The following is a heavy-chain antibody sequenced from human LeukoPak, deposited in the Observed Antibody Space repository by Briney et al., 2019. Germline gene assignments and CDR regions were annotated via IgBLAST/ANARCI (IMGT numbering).Heavy chain of an antibody. Sequence: GESLRLSCTASGFTFSSFAMHWVRQAPGKGLEWLAVISYDGSNKYFAASVKGRFTISRDNSKNTLYLQMKSLRAEDTAVFYCARDQMISAAGLDYWGQGTLVTVSS. J-gene: IGHJ4*02. V-gene: IGHV3-30-3*01. CDR3: ARDQMISAAGLDY. CDR2: ISYDGSNK. D-gene: IGHD6-13*01. CDR1: GFTFSSFA.